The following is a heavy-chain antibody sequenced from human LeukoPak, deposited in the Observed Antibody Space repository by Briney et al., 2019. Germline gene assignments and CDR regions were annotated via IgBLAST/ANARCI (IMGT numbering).Heavy chain of an antibody. CDR1: GISVSSNY. CDR2: IYSGGST. Sequence: GGSLRLSCAASGISVSSNYMNWVRQSPGKGLEWVSVIYSGGSTKYADSVKGRFTISRDNSKNTLYLQMNSLRAEDTAVYYCASANYVWGSYRTDAFDIWGQGTMVTVSS. D-gene: IGHD3-16*02. CDR3: ASANYVWGSYRTDAFDI. V-gene: IGHV3-66*02. J-gene: IGHJ3*02.